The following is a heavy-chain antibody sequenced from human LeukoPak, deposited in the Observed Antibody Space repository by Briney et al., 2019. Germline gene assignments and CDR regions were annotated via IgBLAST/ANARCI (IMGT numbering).Heavy chain of an antibody. CDR2: VSSSGGST. Sequence: GGSLRLSCAASGFTVSSKYMSWVRQAPGKGLEWVSAVSSSGGSTNYADYVKGQFTISRDNSKNTVYLHMNNLRAEDTAVYYCAKEGRKTGNTYGYEFDSWGQGTLVTVSS. J-gene: IGHJ4*02. CDR3: AKEGRKTGNTYGYEFDS. CDR1: GFTVSSKY. V-gene: IGHV3-23*01. D-gene: IGHD5-18*01.